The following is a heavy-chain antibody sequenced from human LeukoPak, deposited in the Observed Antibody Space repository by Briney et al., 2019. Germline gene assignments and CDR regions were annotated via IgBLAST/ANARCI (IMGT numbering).Heavy chain of an antibody. J-gene: IGHJ4*02. Sequence: ASVKVSCKASGYTLTDYYIHWVRQAPGQGLEWMGWINPNNGDTKCARKFQGWVTMTRDTSLSTAYMQLSNLTSDDTAVYYCAREGASVRHCSGGNCYSGAADWGQGTLVTVSS. CDR1: GYTLTDYY. CDR3: AREGASVRHCSGGNCYSGAAD. D-gene: IGHD2-15*01. CDR2: INPNNGDT. V-gene: IGHV1-2*04.